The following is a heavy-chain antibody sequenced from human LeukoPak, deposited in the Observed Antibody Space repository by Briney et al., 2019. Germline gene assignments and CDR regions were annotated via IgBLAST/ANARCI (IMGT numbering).Heavy chain of an antibody. D-gene: IGHD3-10*01. CDR3: ARYRSVVRGPLDY. CDR2: INHSGST. V-gene: IGHV4-34*01. J-gene: IGHJ4*02. CDR1: GGSFSGYY. Sequence: SETLSLTCAVYGGSFSGYYWSWIRQPPGKGLEWIGEINHSGSTNYNPSLKSRVTISVDTSKNQFSLKLSSVTAADTAVYYCARYRSVVRGPLDYWGQGTLVTVSS.